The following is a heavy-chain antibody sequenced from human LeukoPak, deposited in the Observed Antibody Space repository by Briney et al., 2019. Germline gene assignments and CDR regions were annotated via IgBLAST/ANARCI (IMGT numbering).Heavy chain of an antibody. CDR3: AARPRRPDGAFDI. CDR1: GFTFTSSA. Sequence: SVKVSCKASGFTFTSSAVQWVRQARGQRLEWIGWIVVGSGNTNYARKFQERVTITRDMSTSTAYMELSSLRSEDTAVYYCAARPRRPDGAFDIWGQGTMVTVSS. D-gene: IGHD1-1*01. V-gene: IGHV1-58*01. CDR2: IVVGSGNT. J-gene: IGHJ3*02.